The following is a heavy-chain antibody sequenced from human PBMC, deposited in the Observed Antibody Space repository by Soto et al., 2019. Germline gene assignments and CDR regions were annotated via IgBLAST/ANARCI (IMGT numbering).Heavy chain of an antibody. CDR2: ISAYNGNT. CDR3: ARDPISSSWYYYYYGMDV. D-gene: IGHD6-13*01. Sequence: GASVKVSCKASGYTFTSYGISWVRQAPGQGLEWMGWISAYNGNTNYAQRLQGRVTMTTDTSTSTAYMELRSLRSDDTAVYYCARDPISSSWYYYYYGMDVWGQGTTVTVSS. V-gene: IGHV1-18*01. CDR1: GYTFTSYG. J-gene: IGHJ6*02.